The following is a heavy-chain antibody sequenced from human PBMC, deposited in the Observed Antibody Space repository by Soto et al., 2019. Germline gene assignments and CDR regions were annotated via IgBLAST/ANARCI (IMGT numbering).Heavy chain of an antibody. J-gene: IGHJ4*02. Sequence: PSETLSLTCTVSGGSISSYYWSWIRQPPGKGLEWIGYIYYSGSTNYNPSLKSRVTISVDTSKNQFSLKLSSVTAADTAVYYCARVSDYYDSYFDYWGQGTLVTVS. V-gene: IGHV4-59*01. CDR2: IYYSGST. D-gene: IGHD3-22*01. CDR1: GGSISSYY. CDR3: ARVSDYYDSYFDY.